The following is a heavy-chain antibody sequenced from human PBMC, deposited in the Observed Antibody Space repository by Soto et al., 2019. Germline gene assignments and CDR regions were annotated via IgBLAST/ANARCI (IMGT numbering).Heavy chain of an antibody. J-gene: IGHJ4*02. CDR2: INYSGST. CDR3: ARHSSGWHDFDY. CDR1: GGSFSGYY. D-gene: IGHD6-19*01. V-gene: IGHV4-34*01. Sequence: PTETLSLTCAVYGGSFSGYYWTWIRQPPGTGLEWIGEINYSGSTNYNPSLRSRVTISVDTSKNQFSLKLSSVTAADTAVYYCARHSSGWHDFDYWGQGTLVTVSS.